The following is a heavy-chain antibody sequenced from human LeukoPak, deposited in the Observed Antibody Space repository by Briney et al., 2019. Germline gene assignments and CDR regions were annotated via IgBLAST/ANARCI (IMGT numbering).Heavy chain of an antibody. Sequence: GGSLRLSCAVSGFTLDYFWMSWVRQAPGKGLEFVAKINQEGSEKYYVESVKGRFTISRNNAKNSLYLQMNSLRAEDTAVYYCGRQVEWYWYFDLWGRGTLVTVSS. V-gene: IGHV3-7*03. D-gene: IGHD3-3*01. CDR1: GFTLDYFW. J-gene: IGHJ2*01. CDR2: INQEGSEK. CDR3: GRQVEWYWYFDL.